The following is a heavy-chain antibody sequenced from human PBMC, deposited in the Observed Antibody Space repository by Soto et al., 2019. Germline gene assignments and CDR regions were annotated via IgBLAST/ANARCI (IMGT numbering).Heavy chain of an antibody. CDR3: AKADHYYDFWSGYPAYF. D-gene: IGHD3-3*01. J-gene: IGHJ6*02. Sequence: GGSLRLSCAASGFTFSSYAMSWVRQAPGKGLEWVSAISGSGGSTYCADSVKGRFTISRDNSKNTLYLQMNSLRAEDTAVYYCAKADHYYDFWSGYPAYFWGQGTTVTVSS. CDR2: ISGSGGST. CDR1: GFTFSSYA. V-gene: IGHV3-23*01.